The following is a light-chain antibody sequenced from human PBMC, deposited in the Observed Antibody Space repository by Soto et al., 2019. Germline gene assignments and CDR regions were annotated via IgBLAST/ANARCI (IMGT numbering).Light chain of an antibody. CDR2: DAS. CDR1: QSISNW. J-gene: IGKJ4*01. V-gene: IGKV1-5*01. Sequence: DIQMTQSPSTLSASVGDRVTITCRASQSISNWLAWYQQKQGKAPKLLIYDASSLESGVPSRFSGSGSGTEFTLTISSLQPEDFATYYCQQLNSYPLTFGGGTKVEIK. CDR3: QQLNSYPLT.